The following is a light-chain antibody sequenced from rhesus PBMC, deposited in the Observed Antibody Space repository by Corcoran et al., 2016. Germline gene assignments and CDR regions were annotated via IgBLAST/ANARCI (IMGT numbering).Light chain of an antibody. CDR2: RAS. Sequence: DIQMTQSPSSLSASVGDRVTITCRASQGISNWLAWYQQKPGKAPNLLIYRASNLETGVPSRFSGSGSETDFTLTISSLQPEDIATYYCQQHDNSPLTFGGGTKVELK. CDR3: QQHDNSPLT. J-gene: IGKJ4*01. CDR1: QGISNW. V-gene: IGKV1-69*01.